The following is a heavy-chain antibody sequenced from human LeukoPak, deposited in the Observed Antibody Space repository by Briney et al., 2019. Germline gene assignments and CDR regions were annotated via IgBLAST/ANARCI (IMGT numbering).Heavy chain of an antibody. Sequence: GGSLRLSCSASGFTFISYGMHWVRQAPGKGLEWVALISYEGSIKYYADSVKGRFTISRDNSKNTLYLQMNSLRAEDTAVYYCAKEPIRILRLVPAALDYWGQGTLVTVSS. CDR3: AKEPIRILRLVPAALDY. CDR2: ISYEGSIK. J-gene: IGHJ4*02. CDR1: GFTFISYG. V-gene: IGHV3-30*18. D-gene: IGHD2-2*01.